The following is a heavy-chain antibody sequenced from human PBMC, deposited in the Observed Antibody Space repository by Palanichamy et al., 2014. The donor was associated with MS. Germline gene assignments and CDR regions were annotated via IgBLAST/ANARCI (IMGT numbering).Heavy chain of an antibody. CDR3: ARKRGYSYGTIDY. V-gene: IGHV5-51*01. D-gene: IGHD5-18*01. CDR2: IYPGDSDT. Sequence: GWVRQMPGKGLEWMGIIYPGDSDTRYSPSFQGQVTISADKSISTAYLQWSSLKASDTAMYYCARKRGYSYGTIDYWGQGTLVTVSS. J-gene: IGHJ4*02.